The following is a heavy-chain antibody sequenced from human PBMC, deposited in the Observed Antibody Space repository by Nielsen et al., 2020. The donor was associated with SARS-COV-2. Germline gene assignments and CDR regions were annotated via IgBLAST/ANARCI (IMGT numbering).Heavy chain of an antibody. Sequence: SVKVSCKASGYTFTGYYMQWVRQARGQRLEWIGWIVVGSGNTNYAQKFQERVTITRDMSTSTAYMELSSLRSEDTAVYYCAAARGSDAFDIWGQGTMVTVSS. V-gene: IGHV1-58*02. CDR1: GYTFTGYY. J-gene: IGHJ3*02. CDR3: AAARGSDAFDI. CDR2: IVVGSGNT. D-gene: IGHD3-10*01.